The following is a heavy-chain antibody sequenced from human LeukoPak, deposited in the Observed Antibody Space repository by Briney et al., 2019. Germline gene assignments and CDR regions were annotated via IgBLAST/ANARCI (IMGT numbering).Heavy chain of an antibody. CDR2: FYYRGST. CDR3: AREEVPHGFDI. Sequence: SETLSLTCTVSGGFISNYYGSWLRQPPEKGVEYIGYFYYRGSTNYTPSLKSRVTMSLDTSKNQFSLKLRSVTAADTAVYYCAREEVPHGFDIWGQGTMVSVS. CDR1: GGFISNYY. J-gene: IGHJ3*02. V-gene: IGHV4-59*12.